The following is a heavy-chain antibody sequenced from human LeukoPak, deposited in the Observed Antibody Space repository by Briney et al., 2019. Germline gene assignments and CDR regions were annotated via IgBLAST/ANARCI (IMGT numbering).Heavy chain of an antibody. CDR3: ARVSGWDRDCLDY. CDR2: INSDGSST. Sequence: GGSLRLSCAASGFTFSSYVMHWVRQAPGKGLVWVSRINSDGSSTSYADSVKGRFTISRDNAKDTLYLQMNSPRAEDTAVYYCARVSGWDRDCLDYWGQGTLVTVSS. CDR1: GFTFSSYV. J-gene: IGHJ4*02. D-gene: IGHD6-19*01. V-gene: IGHV3-74*01.